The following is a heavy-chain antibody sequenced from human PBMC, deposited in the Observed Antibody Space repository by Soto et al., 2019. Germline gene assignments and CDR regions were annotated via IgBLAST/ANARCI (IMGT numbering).Heavy chain of an antibody. V-gene: IGHV3-30*18. Sequence: QLVESGGGMVPPGKSLRLSCTGSGFNFGNFAVHWVRQTPVKGLEWVAVISSHGRHQYYLDSVKGRFTISRDNSNNTVHLQLSSLRLEDTAVYYCAKDLGSSGWEYFDHWGQGTLVTVSS. CDR3: AKDLGSSGWEYFDH. CDR2: ISSHGRHQ. J-gene: IGHJ4*02. D-gene: IGHD6-19*01. CDR1: GFNFGNFA.